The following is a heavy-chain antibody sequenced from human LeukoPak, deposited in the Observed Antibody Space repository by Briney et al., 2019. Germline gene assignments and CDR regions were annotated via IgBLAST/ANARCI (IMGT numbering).Heavy chain of an antibody. CDR2: IYYSGST. J-gene: IGHJ5*02. CDR3: ARGDYGDYDRNWFDP. Sequence: PSETLSLTSTVSGGSISSYYWSWIRQPPGKGLEWIGYIYYSGSTYYNPSLKSRVTISVDPSNNQFSLKLSSVTAADTAVYYCARGDYGDYDRNWFDPWGQGTLVTVSS. D-gene: IGHD4-17*01. V-gene: IGHV4-30-4*01. CDR1: GGSISSYY.